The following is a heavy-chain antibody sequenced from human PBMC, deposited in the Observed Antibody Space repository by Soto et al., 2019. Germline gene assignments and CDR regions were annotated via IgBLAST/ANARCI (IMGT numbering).Heavy chain of an antibody. V-gene: IGHV3-30*18. CDR2: ISFDEAKDK. J-gene: IGHJ6*02. D-gene: IGHD3-22*01. CDR1: GFTFSDYG. CDR3: AKGTYGGSAPYDYGMDV. Sequence: ESGGGVVQPGGSLTLSCVGSGFTFSDYGMHWVRQAPGKGLEWLTFISFDEAKDKYYSAPVRGRFAISRDNSKNTLSLQMNGLRSEDTAVYYCAKGTYGGSAPYDYGMDVWGQGTTVTVSS.